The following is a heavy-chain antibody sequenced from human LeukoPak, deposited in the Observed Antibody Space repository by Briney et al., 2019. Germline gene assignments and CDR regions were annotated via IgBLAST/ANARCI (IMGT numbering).Heavy chain of an antibody. CDR3: AKEGRGYSYGYLPYYFDY. J-gene: IGHJ4*02. Sequence: GGSLRLSCAASGFTFSSYAMSWVRQAPGKGLEWVSVISGSGGSTYYADSVKGRFTISRDNSKNTLYLQMNSLRAEDTAVYYCAKEGRGYSYGYLPYYFDYWGQGTLVTVSS. CDR1: GFTFSSYA. V-gene: IGHV3-23*01. D-gene: IGHD5-18*01. CDR2: ISGSGGST.